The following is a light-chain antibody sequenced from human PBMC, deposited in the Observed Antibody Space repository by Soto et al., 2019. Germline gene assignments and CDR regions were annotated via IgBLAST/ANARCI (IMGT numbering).Light chain of an antibody. J-gene: IGKJ4*01. CDR3: QQANSFPLT. V-gene: IGKV1-39*01. CDR1: QSISSY. Sequence: IQLTQSPASLSAPVGDRVTITCRASQSISSYLNWYQQKPGKAPKLLIYAASSLQSGVPSRFSGSGSGTDFTLTISSLQPEDFATYYCQQANSFPLTFGGGTKVDIK. CDR2: AAS.